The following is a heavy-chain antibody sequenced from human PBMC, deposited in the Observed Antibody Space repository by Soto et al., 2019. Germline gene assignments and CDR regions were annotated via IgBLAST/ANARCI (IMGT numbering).Heavy chain of an antibody. CDR3: ARDSADCSGGSCYPYNWFDP. Sequence: ASVKVSCKVSGYTLTELSMHWVRQAPGKGLEWMGGFDPEDGETIYAQKFQGRVTMTEDTSTDTAYMELSSLRSEDTAVYYCARDSADCSGGSCYPYNWFDPWGQGTLVTVSS. V-gene: IGHV1-24*01. J-gene: IGHJ5*02. CDR2: FDPEDGET. CDR1: GYTLTELS. D-gene: IGHD2-15*01.